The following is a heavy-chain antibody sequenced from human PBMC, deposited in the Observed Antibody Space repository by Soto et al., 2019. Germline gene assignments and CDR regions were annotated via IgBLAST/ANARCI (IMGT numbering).Heavy chain of an antibody. CDR1: GGSINNYY. Sequence: PSETLSLTCTVSGGSINNYYWSWIRHPPGKGLEWIGYIYYSGSTNYHPSLKSRVTISADTAKNQFSLKLSSVTAADTAVYYCARGRGVVGATKSYYFDYWGQGTLVTVS. V-gene: IGHV4-59*01. D-gene: IGHD1-26*01. J-gene: IGHJ4*02. CDR3: ARGRGVVGATKSYYFDY. CDR2: IYYSGST.